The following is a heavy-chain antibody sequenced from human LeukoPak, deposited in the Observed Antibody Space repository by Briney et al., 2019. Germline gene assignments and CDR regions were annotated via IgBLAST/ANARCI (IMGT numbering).Heavy chain of an antibody. J-gene: IGHJ6*03. CDR2: IIPIFGTA. Sequence: ASVKVSCKASGYTFTSYGISWVRQAPGQGLEWMGGIIPIFGTANYAQKFQGRVTITADESTSTAYMELSSLRSEDTAVYYCARAITYYYYYYYMDVWGKGTTVTVSS. V-gene: IGHV1-69*13. D-gene: IGHD5-12*01. CDR1: GYTFTSYG. CDR3: ARAITYYYYYYYMDV.